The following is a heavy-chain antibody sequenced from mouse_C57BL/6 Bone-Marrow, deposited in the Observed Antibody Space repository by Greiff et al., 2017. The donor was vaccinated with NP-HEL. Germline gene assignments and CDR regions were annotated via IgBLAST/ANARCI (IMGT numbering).Heavy chain of an antibody. CDR1: GYTFTSYW. CDR2: IHPSSGST. D-gene: IGHD2-4*01. Sequence: VQLQQSGAELVKPGASVKLSCKASGYTFTSYWMHWVKQRPGQGLEWIGMIHPSSGSTNYNEKFKSKATLTVDKSSSTAYMQLSSLTSEDSAVYYCAEGLRRGWLAYWGQGTLVTVSA. CDR3: AEGLRRGWLAY. V-gene: IGHV1-64*01. J-gene: IGHJ3*01.